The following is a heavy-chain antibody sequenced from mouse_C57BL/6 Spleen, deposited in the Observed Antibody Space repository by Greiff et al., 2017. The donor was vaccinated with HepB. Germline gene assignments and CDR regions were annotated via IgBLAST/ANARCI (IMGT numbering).Heavy chain of an antibody. CDR1: GYTFTSYW. Sequence: QVQLQQPGAELVRPGTSVKLSCKASGYTFTSYWMHWVKQRPGQGLEWIGVIDPSDSYTNYNQKFKGKATLTVDTSSSTAYMQLSSLTSEDSAVYDCARWYYGSGYFDVWGTGTTVTVSS. D-gene: IGHD1-1*01. CDR2: IDPSDSYT. J-gene: IGHJ1*03. V-gene: IGHV1-59*01. CDR3: ARWYYGSGYFDV.